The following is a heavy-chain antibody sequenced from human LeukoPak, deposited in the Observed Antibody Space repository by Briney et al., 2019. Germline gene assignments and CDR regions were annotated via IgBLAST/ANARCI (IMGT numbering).Heavy chain of an antibody. CDR1: GFTFSDSY. D-gene: IGHD2-8*01. J-gene: IGHJ4*01. Sequence: GGSLRLSCAVSGFTFSDSYMTWIRQTPGKGLEWLAYISGSGSDMYYADSVKGRFTISRDNAKNSLYLQMNSLRPDDTALYYCSTDPRLLIYWGHGTLVTVSS. V-gene: IGHV3-11*01. CDR2: ISGSGSDM. CDR3: STDPRLLIY.